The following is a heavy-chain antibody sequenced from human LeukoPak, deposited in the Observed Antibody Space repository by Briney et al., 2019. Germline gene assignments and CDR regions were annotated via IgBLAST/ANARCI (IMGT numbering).Heavy chain of an antibody. J-gene: IGHJ5*02. V-gene: IGHV4-39*01. CDR1: GGSISSPNHD. D-gene: IGHD3-10*01. CDR2: IYYSGTT. Sequence: SETLSLTCSVSGGSISSPNHDWAWIRQPPGQGLECIVSIYYSGTTYYNLSLKSRVTLSVDTSQNQFSLKLSSVTAADTAIYFCARSLGANTWVGNWFDPWGQGTLVTVSP. CDR3: ARSLGANTWVGNWFDP.